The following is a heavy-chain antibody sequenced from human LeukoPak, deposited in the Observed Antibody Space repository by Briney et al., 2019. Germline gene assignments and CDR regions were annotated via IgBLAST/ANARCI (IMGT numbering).Heavy chain of an antibody. CDR3: ARDDLGLDETGDAGGDAFDI. V-gene: IGHV3-7*01. CDR2: IKQDGSEK. J-gene: IGHJ3*02. Sequence: GGSLRLSCAASGFTFSSYWMSWVRQAPGKGLEWVANIKQDGSEKYYVDSVKGRFTISRDNAKNSLYLQMNSLRAEDTAVYYCARDDLGLDETGDAGGDAFDIWGQGTMVTVSS. D-gene: IGHD3-16*01. CDR1: GFTFSSYW.